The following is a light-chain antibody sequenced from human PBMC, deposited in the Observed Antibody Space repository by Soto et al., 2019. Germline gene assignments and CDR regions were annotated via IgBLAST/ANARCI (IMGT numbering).Light chain of an antibody. CDR2: GAS. CDR3: QQYGGSPRT. V-gene: IGKV3-20*01. Sequence: EIVLTQSPGTLSLSPGERATLSCRASQTVSSKLAWYQHKPGQAPRLLISGASSRAADIPDRFSGSGSGTDFTLTINRLEPEDFAVYYCQQYGGSPRTFGQGTKVDIK. J-gene: IGKJ1*01. CDR1: QTVSSK.